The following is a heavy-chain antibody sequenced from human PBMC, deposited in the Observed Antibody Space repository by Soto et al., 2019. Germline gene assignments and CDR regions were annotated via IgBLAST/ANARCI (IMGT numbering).Heavy chain of an antibody. CDR3: ARDRVVGATSQFYYYYGMDV. V-gene: IGHV1-18*01. D-gene: IGHD1-26*01. Sequence: ASVKVSCKASGYTFTSYGISLVRQDPGQGLEWMGWISAYNGNTNYAQKLQGRVTMTTVTSTSTAYMELRSLRSDDTAVYYCARDRVVGATSQFYYYYGMDVWGQGTTGTVSS. CDR1: GYTFTSYG. CDR2: ISAYNGNT. J-gene: IGHJ6*02.